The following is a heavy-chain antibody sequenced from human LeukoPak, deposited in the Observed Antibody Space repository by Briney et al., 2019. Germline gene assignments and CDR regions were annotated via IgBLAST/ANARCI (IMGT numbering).Heavy chain of an antibody. D-gene: IGHD5-18*01. CDR1: GFTFRSHS. CDR3: AKSLFGFSYGKIDY. CDR2: IPDSGDST. Sequence: PGGSLRLSCATSGFTFRSHSMNWVRQAPGKALEWVPSIPDSGDSTYYADSVKGRFTISRDNSKNTLYLQMNSLRAEDTAVYYCAKSLFGFSYGKIDYWGQGTRVTVSS. J-gene: IGHJ4*02. V-gene: IGHV3-23*01.